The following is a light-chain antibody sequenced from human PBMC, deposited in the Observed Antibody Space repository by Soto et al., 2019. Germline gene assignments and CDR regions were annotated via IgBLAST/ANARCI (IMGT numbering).Light chain of an antibody. CDR3: QHYNSYSEA. V-gene: IGKV1-5*03. CDR2: KAS. Sequence: IQMTQSPSTLSGSVGDRGTITCRASQTISSWLAWYQQKPGKAPKLLIYKASTLKSGVPSRFSGSGSGTEFTLTISSMQPDDFATYYCQHYNSYSEAFGQWTKVDMK. J-gene: IGKJ1*01. CDR1: QTISSW.